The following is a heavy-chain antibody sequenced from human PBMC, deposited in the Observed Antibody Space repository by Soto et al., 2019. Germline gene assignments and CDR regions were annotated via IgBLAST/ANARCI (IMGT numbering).Heavy chain of an antibody. Sequence: QVQLVKSGAEVKKPGSSVKVSCKASGGTFSSYTISWVRQAPGQGLEWMGRIIPILGIANYAQKFQGRVTITADKSTSTAYMELSSLRSEDTAVYYCARERGPTVIWDYWRHGTLVTVSS. CDR2: IIPILGIA. CDR3: ARERGPTVIWDY. V-gene: IGHV1-69*08. J-gene: IGHJ4*01. D-gene: IGHD4-17*01. CDR1: GGTFSSYT.